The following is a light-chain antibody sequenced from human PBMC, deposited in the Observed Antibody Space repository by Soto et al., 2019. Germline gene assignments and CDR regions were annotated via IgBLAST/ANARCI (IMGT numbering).Light chain of an antibody. Sequence: NFMLTQPHSVSESPGKTVTISCTRSSGSIASNYVQWYQQRPGSSPTIVIYEDNQRPSGVPDRFSGSIDSSSNSASLTISGLQTEDEADYYCQSFDSNDKDVVFGGGTKLTVL. CDR1: SGSIASNY. J-gene: IGLJ2*01. CDR2: EDN. CDR3: QSFDSNDKDVV. V-gene: IGLV6-57*01.